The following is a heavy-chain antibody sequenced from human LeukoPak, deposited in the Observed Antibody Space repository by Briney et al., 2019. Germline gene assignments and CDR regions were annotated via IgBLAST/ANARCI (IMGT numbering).Heavy chain of an antibody. J-gene: IGHJ4*02. Sequence: PGGSLRLSCAASGFTFSDYYMSWIRQAPGKGLEWVSYISSSGSPLYSADSVKGRFTISRDNAKSSLYLQMNSLRAEDTAVYYCARERQWLVDYWGQGTLVTVSS. CDR3: ARERQWLVDY. V-gene: IGHV3-11*01. D-gene: IGHD6-19*01. CDR2: ISSSGSPL. CDR1: GFTFSDYY.